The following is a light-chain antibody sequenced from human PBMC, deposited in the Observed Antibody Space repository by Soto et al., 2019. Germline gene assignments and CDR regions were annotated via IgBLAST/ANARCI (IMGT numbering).Light chain of an antibody. V-gene: IGKV4-1*01. CDR3: QQYYSSPPMYT. J-gene: IGKJ2*01. Sequence: DIVMTQSPDSLAVSLGERATINCKSSQSVLYSSNNENYLAWYQQKPGQPPKLLISWASTRESGVPDRFSGRGSGTDFTLTISSLQAEDVAVYYCQQYYSSPPMYTFGQGTKLEIK. CDR1: QSVLYSSNNENY. CDR2: WAS.